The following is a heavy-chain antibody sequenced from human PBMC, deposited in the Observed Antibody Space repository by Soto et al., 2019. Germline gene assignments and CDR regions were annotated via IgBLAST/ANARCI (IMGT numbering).Heavy chain of an antibody. J-gene: IGHJ4*02. CDR2: IYYGGSA. CDR3: ARGGHCTNGVCSALDY. D-gene: IGHD2-8*01. Sequence: QVQLQESGPGLVKPSETLSLTCTVSGGSISTYYWNWIRQPPGKGLEWIGYIYYGGSANYNPSLKSRVTISVDTSKKQFSLKLGSVTAADTAVYYCARGGHCTNGVCSALDYWGQGTLVTVSS. V-gene: IGHV4-59*08. CDR1: GGSISTYY.